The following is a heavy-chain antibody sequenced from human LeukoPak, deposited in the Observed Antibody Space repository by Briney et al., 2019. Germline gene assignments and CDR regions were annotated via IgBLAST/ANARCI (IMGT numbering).Heavy chain of an antibody. V-gene: IGHV1-2*02. CDR3: ARDSRPIFEWQQLGGDY. Sequence: GASVKVSCKASGYTFTGYYMHWVRQAPGQGLEWMGWINPNSGGTYYAQKFQGRVTMTRDTSISTAYMELSRLRSDDTAVYYCARDSRPIFEWQQLGGDYWGQGTLVTVSS. D-gene: IGHD6-13*01. CDR2: INPNSGGT. J-gene: IGHJ4*02. CDR1: GYTFTGYY.